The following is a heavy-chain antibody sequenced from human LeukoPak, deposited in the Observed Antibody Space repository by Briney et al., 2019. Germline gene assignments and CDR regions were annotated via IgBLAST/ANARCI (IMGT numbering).Heavy chain of an antibody. D-gene: IGHD1-26*01. CDR1: GFTFSSYG. CDR3: AKTPRIVGAPNWFDP. J-gene: IGHJ5*02. Sequence: GGSLRLSCAASGFTFSSYGISWVRQAPGKGLEWVSAISGSGGSTYYADSVKGRFTISRDNSKNTLYLQMNSLRAEDTAVYYCAKTPRIVGAPNWFDPWGQGTLVTVSS. CDR2: ISGSGGST. V-gene: IGHV3-23*01.